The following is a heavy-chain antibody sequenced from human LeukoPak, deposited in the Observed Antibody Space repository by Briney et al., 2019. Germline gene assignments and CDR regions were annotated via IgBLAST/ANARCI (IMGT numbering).Heavy chain of an antibody. Sequence: GGSLRLSCSVSGFTFSTYVMHWVRQAPGKGLEYVSAISSNRDNTYYADSVKGRFTISRDNSKNTLYLQMSSLRADDTAVYYCVRGTGYWGQGTLVTVSS. CDR3: VRGTGY. CDR1: GFTFSTYV. V-gene: IGHV3-64D*06. J-gene: IGHJ4*02. CDR2: ISSNRDNT.